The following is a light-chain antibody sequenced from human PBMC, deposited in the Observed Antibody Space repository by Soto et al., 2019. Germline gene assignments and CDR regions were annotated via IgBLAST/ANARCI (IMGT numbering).Light chain of an antibody. V-gene: IGKV3-15*01. CDR3: QQYNSWPPIT. CDR1: ESVSRN. J-gene: IGKJ5*01. Sequence: EVVMTQSPATLSVSPGERATLSCRASESVSRNLAWYRQKPDQAPRLLIYDASTRATGIPDRFSGGGSGTEFTLTISSLQSEDFVVYYCQQYNSWPPITFGQGTRLEIK. CDR2: DAS.